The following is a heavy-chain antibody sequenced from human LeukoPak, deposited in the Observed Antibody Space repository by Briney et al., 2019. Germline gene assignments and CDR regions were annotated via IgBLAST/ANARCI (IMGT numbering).Heavy chain of an antibody. J-gene: IGHJ3*02. D-gene: IGHD3-10*01. CDR1: GFTVSSNY. V-gene: IGHV4-59*05. CDR3: AAWGVNYDAFDI. Sequence: GSLRLSCAASGFTVSSNYMSWVRQAPGKGLEWIGSMYYSGHTYYNPSLKSRVTISVDTSKNQFSLKLSSVTAADTAVYYCAAWGVNYDAFDIWGQGTMVTVSS. CDR2: MYYSGHT.